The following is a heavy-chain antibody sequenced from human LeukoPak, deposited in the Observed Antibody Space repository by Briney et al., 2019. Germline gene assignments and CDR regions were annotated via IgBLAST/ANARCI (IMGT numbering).Heavy chain of an antibody. CDR3: ARDGGGTAARPGYYFYMDV. V-gene: IGHV3-48*02. CDR1: GFTFSSYA. Sequence: GGSLRLSCAASGFTFSSYAMSWVRQAPGKGLEWVSYLTGTTTTLDYAGSVKGRFTISRDNAKNSLYLQMNSLRDDDTAVYYCARDGGGTAARPGYYFYMDVWGKGTTVTVSS. D-gene: IGHD6-6*01. CDR2: LTGTTTTL. J-gene: IGHJ6*03.